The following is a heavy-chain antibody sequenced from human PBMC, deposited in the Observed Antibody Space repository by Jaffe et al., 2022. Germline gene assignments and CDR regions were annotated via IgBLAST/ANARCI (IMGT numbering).Heavy chain of an antibody. CDR1: GFTFSSYS. V-gene: IGHV3-21*01. CDR3: ARVLGVFYYYMDV. CDR2: ISSSSSYI. Sequence: EVQLVESGGGLVKPGGSLRLSCAASGFTFSSYSMNWVRQAPGKGLEWVSSISSSSSYIYYADSVKGRFTISRDNAKNSLYLQMNSLRAEDTAVYYCARVLGVFYYYMDVWGKGTTVTVSS. J-gene: IGHJ6*03. D-gene: IGHD3-16*01.